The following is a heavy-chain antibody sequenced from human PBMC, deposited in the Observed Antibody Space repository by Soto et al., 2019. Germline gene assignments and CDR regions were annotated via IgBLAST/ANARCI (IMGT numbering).Heavy chain of an antibody. J-gene: IGHJ3*02. Sequence: PGGSLRLSCAASGFTFSNAWMSWVRQAPGKGLEWVGRIKSKTDGGTTDYAAPVKGRFTISRDDSKNTLYLQMNSLKTEDTAVYYCSTVLTREGYSSGWYVFYRVTARFFRDDAFDIWGQGTMVTVSS. D-gene: IGHD6-19*01. V-gene: IGHV3-15*01. CDR1: GFTFSNAW. CDR2: IKSKTDGGTT. CDR3: STVLTREGYSSGWYVFYRVTARFFRDDAFDI.